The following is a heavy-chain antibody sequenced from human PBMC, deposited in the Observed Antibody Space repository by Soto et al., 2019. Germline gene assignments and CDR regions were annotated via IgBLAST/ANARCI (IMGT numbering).Heavy chain of an antibody. D-gene: IGHD6-6*01. J-gene: IGHJ6*03. CDR3: ARDFIAAHRGYYYYYMDV. CDR1: GFTFSSYG. CDR2: IWYDGSNK. V-gene: IGHV3-33*01. Sequence: GGSLRLSCAASGFTFSSYGMHWVRQAPGKGLEWVAVIWYDGSNKYYADSVKGRFTISRDNSKNTLYRQMNSLRAEDTAVYYCARDFIAAHRGYYYYYMDVWGKGTTVTVSS.